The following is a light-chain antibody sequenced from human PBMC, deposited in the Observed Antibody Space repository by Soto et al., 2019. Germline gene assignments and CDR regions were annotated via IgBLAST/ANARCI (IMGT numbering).Light chain of an antibody. CDR1: RSNIGSHT. Sequence: QPVLTQPPSASGTPGQRVTISCSGSRSNIGSHTVNWYQQLSGTAPKLLIYTNNQRPSGVPDRFSGSQSGTSVSLAISGLQSEDEADYYCAAWDDSLNGVVFGGGTKVTVL. J-gene: IGLJ2*01. CDR3: AAWDDSLNGVV. CDR2: TNN. V-gene: IGLV1-44*01.